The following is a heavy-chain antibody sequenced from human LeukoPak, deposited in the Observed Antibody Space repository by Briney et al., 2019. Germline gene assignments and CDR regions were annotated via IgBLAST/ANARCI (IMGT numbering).Heavy chain of an antibody. D-gene: IGHD5-12*01. Sequence: ASVKVSCKVSGYSLSDLSLQWVRQARGQGLEWIGGFNPEHTETIYSQKFQGRVTPTEDTSTDTAYMELSSLRSEDTAMYFCAQQKAGYSGSPSWFDPWGQGTLVTVSS. CDR1: GYSLSDLS. CDR3: AQQKAGYSGSPSWFDP. CDR2: FNPEHTET. V-gene: IGHV1-24*01. J-gene: IGHJ5*02.